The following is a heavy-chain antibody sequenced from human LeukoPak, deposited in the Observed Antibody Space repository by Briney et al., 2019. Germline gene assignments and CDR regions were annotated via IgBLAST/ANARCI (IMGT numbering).Heavy chain of an antibody. CDR2: INSDGSST. CDR3: ARYYYDSSGYPGYYGMDV. D-gene: IGHD3-22*01. V-gene: IGHV3-74*01. CDR1: GFTFSSYW. J-gene: IGHJ6*02. Sequence: GGSLRLSCAASGFTFSSYWMHWVRHAPGKGLVWVSRINSDGSSTSYADSVKGRFTISRDNAKNTLYLQMNSLRAEDTAVYYCARYYYDSSGYPGYYGMDVWGQGTTVTVSS.